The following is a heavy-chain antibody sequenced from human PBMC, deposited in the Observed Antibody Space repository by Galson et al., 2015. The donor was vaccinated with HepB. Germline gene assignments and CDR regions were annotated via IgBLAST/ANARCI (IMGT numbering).Heavy chain of an antibody. V-gene: IGHV3-30*18. CDR3: AKDYVAVAGTDYFDY. CDR2: ISYDGSNK. J-gene: IGHJ4*02. CDR1: GFTFSSYG. D-gene: IGHD6-19*01. Sequence: SLRLSCAASGFTFSSYGMHWVRQDPGKGLEWVAVISYDGSNKYYAYSVKGRFTISRDNSKNTLYLQMNSLRAEDTAVYYCAKDYVAVAGTDYFDYWGQGTLVTVSS.